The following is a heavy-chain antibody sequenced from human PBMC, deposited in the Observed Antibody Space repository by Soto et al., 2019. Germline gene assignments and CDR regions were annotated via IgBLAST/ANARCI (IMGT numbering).Heavy chain of an antibody. Sequence: EVPLVESGGGLVQPGGSLRLSCAASGFTFSSYWMTWVRQAPGKGLEWVANIKHEGSEKYYVDSMKGRLTISRDNAKNSLYLQMNSLRVEDTAVYYCARTRGLDVWGQGTTVTVSS. D-gene: IGHD4-17*01. CDR1: GFTFSSYW. V-gene: IGHV3-7*01. CDR3: ARTRGLDV. J-gene: IGHJ6*02. CDR2: IKHEGSEK.